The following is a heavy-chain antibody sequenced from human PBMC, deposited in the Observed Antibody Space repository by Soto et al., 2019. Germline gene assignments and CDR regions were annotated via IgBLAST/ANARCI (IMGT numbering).Heavy chain of an antibody. CDR1: GGTLNNYA. V-gene: IGHV1-69*01. CDR2: ILPVSAPP. J-gene: IGHJ4*02. D-gene: IGHD3-3*01. Sequence: QVQLVQSGAEVKKPGSSVRVSCKASGGTLNNYAINWVRQAPGQGLEWMGGILPVSAPPDYAPKFQGRVSITADHSTSTVYMELSRLKSDDTAVYFCATDSNYDVSNSFWGQGTLVTVSS. CDR3: ATDSNYDVSNSF.